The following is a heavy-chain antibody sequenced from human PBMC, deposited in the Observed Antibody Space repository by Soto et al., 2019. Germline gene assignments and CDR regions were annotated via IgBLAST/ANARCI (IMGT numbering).Heavy chain of an antibody. CDR2: INHSGRT. D-gene: IGHD2-8*01. CDR3: SRATRYCTSGVCSAFEY. J-gene: IGHJ4*01. CDR1: GGSFSGYY. V-gene: IGHV4-34*01. Sequence: SETLSLTCAVYGGSFSGYYWTWIRQPPGKGLEWSGEINHSGRTNYNPSLKSRVTISRDTSTNQFSLKLSHVTAADTAVYYCSRATRYCTSGVCSAFEYWGQGTLVTVSS.